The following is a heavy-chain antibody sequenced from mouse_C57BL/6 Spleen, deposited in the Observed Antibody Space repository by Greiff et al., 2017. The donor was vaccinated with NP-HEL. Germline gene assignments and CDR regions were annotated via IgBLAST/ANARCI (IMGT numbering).Heavy chain of an antibody. CDR3: ARKITTVAVDY. D-gene: IGHD1-1*01. CDR1: GYTFTSYW. J-gene: IGHJ2*01. CDR2: IHPNSGST. Sequence: QVHVKQPGAELVKPGASVKLSCKASGYTFTSYWMHWVKQRPGQGLEWIGMIHPNSGSTNYNEKFKSKATLTVDKSSSTAYMQLSSLTSEDSAVYYCARKITTVAVDYWGQGTTLTVSS. V-gene: IGHV1-64*01.